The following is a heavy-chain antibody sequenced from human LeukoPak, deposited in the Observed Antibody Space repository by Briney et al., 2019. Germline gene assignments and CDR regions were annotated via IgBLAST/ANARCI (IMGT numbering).Heavy chain of an antibody. D-gene: IGHD4-17*01. CDR2: IYYSGST. CDR1: GGSISSSSHY. V-gene: IGHV4-39*01. CDR3: VRSKSGTYGWFDP. Sequence: SETLSLTCTVSGGSISSSSHYWGWVRQPPGKGLGWIGSIYYSGSTYYNPSLKSRVTISVDTSKNQFSLKLSSVTAADTAVYYCVRSKSGTYGWFDPWGQGTLVTVSS. J-gene: IGHJ5*02.